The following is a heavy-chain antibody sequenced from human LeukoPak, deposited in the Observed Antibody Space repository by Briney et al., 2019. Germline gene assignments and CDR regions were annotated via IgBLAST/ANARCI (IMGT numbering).Heavy chain of an antibody. D-gene: IGHD2-2*01. J-gene: IGHJ5*02. CDR1: GFTFSSYG. V-gene: IGHV3-48*04. CDR2: ISSSGSTI. CDR3: AREPGYCSSTSCSNWFDP. Sequence: PGGSLRLSCAASGFTFSSYGMSWVRQAPGKGLEWVSYISSSGSTIYYADSVKGRFTISRDNAKNSLYLQMNSLRAEDTAVYYCAREPGYCSSTSCSNWFDPWGQGTLVTVSS.